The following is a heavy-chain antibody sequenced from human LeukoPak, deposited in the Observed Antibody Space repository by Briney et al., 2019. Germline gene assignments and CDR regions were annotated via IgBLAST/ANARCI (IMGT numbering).Heavy chain of an antibody. V-gene: IGHV3-23*01. CDR1: GFIFSDYY. D-gene: IGHD4-17*01. J-gene: IGHJ3*02. CDR3: AKDPNGDYIGTFDI. CDR2: ISGSGGST. Sequence: PGRSLRLSCAASGFIFSDYYMNWIRQAPGKGLEWVSSISGSGGSTQYAASVQGRFTISRDNSKNTLYLQMNSLRAEDTAVYYCAKDPNGDYIGTFDIWGQGTMVTVSS.